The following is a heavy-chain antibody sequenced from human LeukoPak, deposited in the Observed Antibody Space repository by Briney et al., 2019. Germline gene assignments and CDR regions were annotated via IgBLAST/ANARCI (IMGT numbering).Heavy chain of an antibody. V-gene: IGHV3-48*02. CDR3: ARDRTDYYDFWSGYLQGVYYYYYGMDV. D-gene: IGHD3-3*01. CDR1: GFTFSSYS. CDR2: ISSSSSTI. J-gene: IGHJ6*02. Sequence: GGSLRLSCAASGFTFSSYSMNWVRQAPGKGLEWVSYISSSSSTIYYADSVEGRFTISRDNAKNSLYLQMNSLRDEDTAVYYCARDRTDYYDFWSGYLQGVYYYYYGMDVWGQGITVTVSS.